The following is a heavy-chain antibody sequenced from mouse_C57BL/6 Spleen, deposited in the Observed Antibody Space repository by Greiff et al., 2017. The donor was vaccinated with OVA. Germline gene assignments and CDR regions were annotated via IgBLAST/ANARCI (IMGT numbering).Heavy chain of an antibody. D-gene: IGHD1-1*01. J-gene: IGHJ4*01. Sequence: EVQLQQSGPELVKPGASVKISCKASGYSFTGYYMNWVKQSPEKSLEWIGEINPSTGGTTYNQKFKAKATLTVDKSSSTAYMQLKSLTSEDSAVYYGARSGTTVVADYAMDYWGQGTSVTVSS. CDR1: GYSFTGYY. CDR2: INPSTGGT. V-gene: IGHV1-42*01. CDR3: ARSGTTVVADYAMDY.